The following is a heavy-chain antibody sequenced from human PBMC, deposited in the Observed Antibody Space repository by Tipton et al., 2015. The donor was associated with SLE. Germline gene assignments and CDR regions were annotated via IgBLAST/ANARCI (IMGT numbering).Heavy chain of an antibody. CDR3: ARREDFWSGYNC. D-gene: IGHD3-3*01. Sequence: SLRLSCAASGFTFSNYGMNWVRQAPGKGLEWVSFISSSSTYIYYADSVKGRFTISRDNAKNSLYLQMNSLRAEDTAVYYCARREDFWSGYNCWGQGTLVTVSS. J-gene: IGHJ4*02. CDR1: GFTFSNYG. CDR2: ISSSSTYI. V-gene: IGHV3-21*01.